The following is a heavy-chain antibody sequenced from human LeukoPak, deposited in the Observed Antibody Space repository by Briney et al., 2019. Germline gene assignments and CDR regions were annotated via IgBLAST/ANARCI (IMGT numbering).Heavy chain of an antibody. V-gene: IGHV3-48*04. J-gene: IGHJ6*03. Sequence: GGSLRLSCAGTGFSFSNIGMNWVRQAPGKGLECVSFISGSSGTIYYADSVKGRFTISRDNTKNSLYLQMNSLRAEDTAIYYCARERGGFGGYLPYYYLDVWGKGTTVTVSS. CDR3: ARERGGFGGYLPYYYLDV. CDR2: ISGSSGTI. CDR1: GFSFSNIG. D-gene: IGHD5-12*01.